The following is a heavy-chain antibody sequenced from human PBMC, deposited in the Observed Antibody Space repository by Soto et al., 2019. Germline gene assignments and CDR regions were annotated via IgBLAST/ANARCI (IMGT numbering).Heavy chain of an antibody. CDR1: GGSISCYY. CDR3: ARDPGSGSYYGWFDP. Sequence: SETLSLTCTVSGGSISCYYWNWIRQPPGKGLEWIGYIYYSGSTNYNPSLKSRVTISVDTSKNQFSLKLSSVTAADTAVYYCARDPGSGSYYGWFDPWGQGTLVTV. D-gene: IGHD3-10*01. V-gene: IGHV4-59*01. CDR2: IYYSGST. J-gene: IGHJ5*02.